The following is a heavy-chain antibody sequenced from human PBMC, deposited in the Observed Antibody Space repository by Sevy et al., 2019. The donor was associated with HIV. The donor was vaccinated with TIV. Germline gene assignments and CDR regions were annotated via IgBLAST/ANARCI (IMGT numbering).Heavy chain of an antibody. CDR3: ARSIAARQGKSFDP. Sequence: ASLKVSCKASGGTFSSYAISWVRQAPGQGLEWMGGIIPIFGTANYAQKFQGRVTITADESTSTAYMELSSLRSEDTAVYYCARSIAARQGKSFDPWGQGTLVTVSS. CDR2: IIPIFGTA. CDR1: GGTFSSYA. J-gene: IGHJ5*02. D-gene: IGHD6-6*01. V-gene: IGHV1-69*13.